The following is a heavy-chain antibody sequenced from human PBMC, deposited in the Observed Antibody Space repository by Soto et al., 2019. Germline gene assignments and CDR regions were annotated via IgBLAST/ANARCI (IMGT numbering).Heavy chain of an antibody. CDR3: ARRYGPSFDY. D-gene: IGHD4-17*01. CDR2: IYYSGST. V-gene: IGHV4-59*01. Sequence: QVQLQESGPVLVKPSETLSLTCTVSGGSISNYYWSWIRQPPGKGLEWIGYIYYSGSTNYNPSLKSRVTISVDTSKNQFSLRLSSVTAADTAVYYCARRYGPSFDYWGQGTLVTVSS. J-gene: IGHJ4*02. CDR1: GGSISNYY.